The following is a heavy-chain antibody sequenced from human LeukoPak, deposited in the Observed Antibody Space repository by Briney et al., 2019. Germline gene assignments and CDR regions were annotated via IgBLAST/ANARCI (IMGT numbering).Heavy chain of an antibody. CDR3: ARLRITMTWYFDL. Sequence: GESLKISCKGSGYSFTSYWIAWVRQMPGKGLEWMGIIYPGDSDTRYSSSFQGQVTISADKSISTAYLQWSSLKASDTAMYYCARLRITMTWYFDLWGRGTLVTVSS. CDR1: GYSFTSYW. J-gene: IGHJ2*01. CDR2: IYPGDSDT. V-gene: IGHV5-51*01. D-gene: IGHD3-22*01.